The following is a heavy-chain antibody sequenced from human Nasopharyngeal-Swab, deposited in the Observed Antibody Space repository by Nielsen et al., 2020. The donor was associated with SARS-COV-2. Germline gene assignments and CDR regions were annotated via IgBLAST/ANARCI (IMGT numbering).Heavy chain of an antibody. V-gene: IGHV3-11*04. CDR2: ISSSGSTI. CDR1: GFTFSDYY. CDR3: AWLGVVSYYYMDV. Sequence: GGSLRLSCAASGFTFSDYYMSWIRQAPGKGLEWVSYISSSGSTIYYADSVKGRFTIPRDNAKNSLYLQMNSLRAEDTAVYYCAWLGVVSYYYMDVWGKGTTVTVSS. J-gene: IGHJ6*03. D-gene: IGHD3-10*01.